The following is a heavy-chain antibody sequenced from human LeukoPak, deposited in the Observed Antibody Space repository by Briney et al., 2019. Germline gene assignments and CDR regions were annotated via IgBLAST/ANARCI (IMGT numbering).Heavy chain of an antibody. CDR2: IYYSGST. V-gene: IGHV4-59*08. CDR3: ARRPYEGRFDP. J-gene: IGHJ5*02. CDR1: GGSISSYY. D-gene: IGHD3-22*01. Sequence: SETLSLTCTVSGGSISSYYRSWIGQPPGKGLEWIGYIYYSGSTNYNPSLKGRVTISVDTSKNQFSLKLSSVTAADMAVYYCARRPYEGRFDPWGQRNLVTVSS.